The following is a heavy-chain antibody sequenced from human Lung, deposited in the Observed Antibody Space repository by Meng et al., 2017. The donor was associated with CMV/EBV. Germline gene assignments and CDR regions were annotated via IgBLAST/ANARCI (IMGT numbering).Heavy chain of an antibody. Sequence: SGPTLVKPPQPLTLTCTFSGFSLTTSGMCVSWVRQPPGKALEWLAFIDWDDDKSYSQSLKTRLTISKDTSKNEVVLTMTNMDPVDTATYYCARNDDDSRGGAFDIWGEGTMVTVSS. CDR2: IDWDDDK. V-gene: IGHV2-70*20. CDR1: GFSLTTSGMC. D-gene: IGHD3-3*01. CDR3: ARNDDDSRGGAFDI. J-gene: IGHJ3*02.